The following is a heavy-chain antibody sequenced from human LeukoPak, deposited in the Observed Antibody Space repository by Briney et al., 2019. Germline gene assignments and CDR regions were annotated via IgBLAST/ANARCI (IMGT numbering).Heavy chain of an antibody. CDR2: ISGSGCNT. CDR1: GFTFSSYA. J-gene: IGHJ4*02. V-gene: IGHV3-23*01. Sequence: PGGSLRLSCAASGFTFSSYAMSWVRQAPGRGLEWVSAISGSGCNTYYADSVKGRFTISRDNSKNTLYLQMNSLRAEDTAVYYCAKFQDVGPAAVWGQGTLVTVSS. D-gene: IGHD2-2*01. CDR3: AKFQDVGPAAV.